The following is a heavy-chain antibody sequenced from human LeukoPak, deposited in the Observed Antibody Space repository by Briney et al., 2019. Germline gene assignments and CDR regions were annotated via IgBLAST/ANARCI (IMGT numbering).Heavy chain of an antibody. Sequence: SVKVSCKASGGTFSSYAISWVRQAPGQGLEWMGRIIPILGIANYAQKFQGRVTITADKSTSTAYMELSSLRSEDTAVYYCARERDSGSGWYADYWGQGTLVTVSS. D-gene: IGHD6-19*01. CDR2: IIPILGIA. V-gene: IGHV1-69*04. CDR1: GGTFSSYA. CDR3: ARERDSGSGWYADY. J-gene: IGHJ4*02.